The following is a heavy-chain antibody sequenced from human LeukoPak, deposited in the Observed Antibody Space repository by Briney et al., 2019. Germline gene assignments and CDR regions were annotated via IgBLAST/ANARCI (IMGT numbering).Heavy chain of an antibody. CDR1: GGSISSGANY. Sequence: SETLSLTCTVSGGSISSGANYWARHRPPAGKGLEWIGRIYTSGGTNYNPSLKSRVTISLDTSKNQCSLKLTSVTAADTAVYYCARRTNGFDIWGQGTMVTASS. D-gene: IGHD3/OR15-3a*01. V-gene: IGHV4-61*02. CDR2: IYTSGGT. J-gene: IGHJ3*02. CDR3: ARRTNGFDI.